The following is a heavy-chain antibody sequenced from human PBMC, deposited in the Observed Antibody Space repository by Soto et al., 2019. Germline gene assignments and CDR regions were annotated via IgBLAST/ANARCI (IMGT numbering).Heavy chain of an antibody. D-gene: IGHD3-3*01. CDR3: ATEPPPMRDFRRGRGRGAFDI. J-gene: IGHJ3*02. CDR1: GYTFTSYG. CDR2: ISAYNGNT. V-gene: IGHV1-18*01. Sequence: ASVKVSCKASGYTFTSYGISWVRQAPGQGLEWMGWISAYNGNTNYAQKLQGRVTMTTDTSTSTAYMELRSLRSEDTAGYYCATEPPPMRDFRRGRGRGAFDIWGQGTMVNVS.